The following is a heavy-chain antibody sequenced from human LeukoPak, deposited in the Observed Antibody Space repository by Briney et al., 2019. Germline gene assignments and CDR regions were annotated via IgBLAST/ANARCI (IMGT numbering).Heavy chain of an antibody. D-gene: IGHD7-27*01. V-gene: IGHV5-51*01. J-gene: IGHJ3*02. CDR3: ARLNWGRELGGDGFDI. CDR1: GYRFPIYW. CDR2: IYPDDSKT. Sequence: GESLKISCKGSGYRFPIYWIGWVRQMPGKGLEWMGIIYPDDSKTRYSPSFQGQVTLSADKSISTAYLQWSSLKASDTAMYYCARLNWGRELGGDGFDIWAQGTMVTVSS.